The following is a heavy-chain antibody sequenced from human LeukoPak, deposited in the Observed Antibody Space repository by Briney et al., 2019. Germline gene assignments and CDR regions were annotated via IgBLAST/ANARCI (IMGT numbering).Heavy chain of an antibody. J-gene: IGHJ5*02. CDR1: GYTFTGYY. CDR3: ARELWLVRGNWFDP. V-gene: IGHV1-2*02. D-gene: IGHD6-19*01. CDR2: INPNSGGT. Sequence: GASVKVSCKASGYTFTGYYMHWVRQAPGRGLEWMGWINPNSGGTNYAQKFQGRVTMTRDTSISTAYMELSRLRSDDTAVYYCARELWLVRGNWFDPWGQGTLVTVSS.